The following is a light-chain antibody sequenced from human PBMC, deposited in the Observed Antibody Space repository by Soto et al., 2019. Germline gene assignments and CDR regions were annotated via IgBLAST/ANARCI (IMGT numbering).Light chain of an antibody. J-gene: IGKJ1*01. V-gene: IGKV1-9*01. CDR1: QSISSY. CDR3: QQFNTYPRT. CDR2: AAS. Sequence: DIQMTQSPSTLSASVGDRVTITCRASQSISSYLAWYQQKSGKAPKLLIYAASTLQSGVPSRFSGSGSGTEFTLTITSLQPEDFATYYCQQFNTYPRTFGQGTKVDIK.